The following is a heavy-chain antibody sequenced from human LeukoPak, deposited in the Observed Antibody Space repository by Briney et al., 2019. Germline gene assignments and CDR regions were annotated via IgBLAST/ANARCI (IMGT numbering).Heavy chain of an antibody. Sequence: GGSLRLSCAASGFTFSSYAMSWVRQAPGKGLEWVSGMSGSGGSTYYADSVKGRFTISRDNSKNTLYLKMNSMRAEDTAVYYCAKDPRRGYCSGGSCPNRFDPWGQGTLVTVSS. V-gene: IGHV3-23*01. CDR3: AKDPRRGYCSGGSCPNRFDP. CDR1: GFTFSSYA. CDR2: MSGSGGST. J-gene: IGHJ5*02. D-gene: IGHD2-15*01.